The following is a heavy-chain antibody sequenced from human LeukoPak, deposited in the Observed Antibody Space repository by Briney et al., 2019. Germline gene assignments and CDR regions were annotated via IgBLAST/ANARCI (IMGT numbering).Heavy chain of an antibody. J-gene: IGHJ4*02. D-gene: IGHD3-9*01. CDR1: GFTFSSYA. V-gene: IGHV3-23*01. Sequence: GGSLRLSCAASGFTFSSYAMSWVRQAPGKGLEWVSPISADGRSTYYADSVQGRFTISRDNSKNTLYLHMNILRAEDTAVYYCAKEHILTGYSDYWGQGTLVTVSS. CDR2: ISADGRST. CDR3: AKEHILTGYSDY.